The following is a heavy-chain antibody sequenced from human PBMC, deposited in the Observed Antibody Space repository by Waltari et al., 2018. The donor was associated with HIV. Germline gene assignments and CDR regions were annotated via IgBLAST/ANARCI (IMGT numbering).Heavy chain of an antibody. CDR1: GFTFSSYS. CDR3: AITDFDWPEPFDY. D-gene: IGHD3-9*01. Sequence: EVQLVESGGGLVKPGGSLRLSCAASGFTFSSYSMNWVRQAPGKGLEWVSSISSSSSYIYYADSVKGRFTISRDNAKNSLYLQMNSLRAEDTAVYYCAITDFDWPEPFDYWGQGTLVTVSS. CDR2: ISSSSSYI. J-gene: IGHJ4*02. V-gene: IGHV3-21*01.